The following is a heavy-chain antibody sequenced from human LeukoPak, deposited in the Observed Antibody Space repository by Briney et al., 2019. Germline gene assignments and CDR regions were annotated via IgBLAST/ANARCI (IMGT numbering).Heavy chain of an antibody. D-gene: IGHD3-22*01. J-gene: IGHJ4*02. CDR2: IIPIFGTA. CDR3: ARDSSGYYYGYFDY. Sequence: ASVKVSCKASGGTFSSYAISWVRQAPGQGLEWMGGIIPIFGTANYAQKFQGRVTITTDESTSTAYTELSSLRSEDTAVYYCARDSSGYYYGYFDYWGQGTLVTVSS. CDR1: GGTFSSYA. V-gene: IGHV1-69*05.